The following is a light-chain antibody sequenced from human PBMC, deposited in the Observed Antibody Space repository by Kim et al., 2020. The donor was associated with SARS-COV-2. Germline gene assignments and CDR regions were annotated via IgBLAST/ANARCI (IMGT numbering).Light chain of an antibody. V-gene: IGKV3-20*01. J-gene: IGKJ2*01. CDR1: QSVSSY. Sequence: LSLAPGERATRSCRASQSVSSYLAWYQQKPGQAPRLLIYGASSRATGIPDRFSGSGSGTDFTLTISRLEPEDLAVYYCQQYGNMYTFGQGTKLEIK. CDR2: GAS. CDR3: QQYGNMYT.